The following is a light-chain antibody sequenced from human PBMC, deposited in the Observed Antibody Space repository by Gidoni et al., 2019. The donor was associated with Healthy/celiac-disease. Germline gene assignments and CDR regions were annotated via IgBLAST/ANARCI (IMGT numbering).Light chain of an antibody. CDR1: SSNIGNNY. Sequence: VTISCSGSSSNIGNNYVSWYQQLPGTAPKLLIYENNKRPSGIPDRFSGSKSGTSATLGITGLQTGDEADYYCGTWDSSLSAVVFGGGTKLTVL. J-gene: IGLJ2*01. CDR3: GTWDSSLSAVV. CDR2: ENN. V-gene: IGLV1-51*02.